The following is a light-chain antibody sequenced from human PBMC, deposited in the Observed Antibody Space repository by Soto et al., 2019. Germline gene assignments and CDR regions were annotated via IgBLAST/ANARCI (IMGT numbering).Light chain of an antibody. CDR1: ENLLYSTGYIY. CDR2: LGS. Sequence: DIVMTQSPLSLPVTPGEPASISCRSSENLLYSTGYIYLDWYLKTPGQPPQLLIFLGSNRASGVPDMFSGSGSGTDFTLRISRVETEDVGVYYCMQTLRIPRTFGGGTKVELK. CDR3: MQTLRIPRT. J-gene: IGKJ4*01. V-gene: IGKV2-28*01.